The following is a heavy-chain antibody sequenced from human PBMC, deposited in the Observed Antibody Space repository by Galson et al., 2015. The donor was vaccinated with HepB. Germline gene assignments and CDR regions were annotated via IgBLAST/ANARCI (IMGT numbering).Heavy chain of an antibody. CDR3: VFLRGNDLKPLDY. V-gene: IGHV3-48*04. D-gene: IGHD4-23*01. J-gene: IGHJ4*02. Sequence: SCKASRFIFSTYSMNWVRQAPGQGLEWVSYISSSSTTIYYADTVKGRFTISRDNAKNTIYLQMNSLRAEDTDVYYCVFLRGNDLKPLDYWGQGTLVTVSS. CDR2: ISSSSTTI. CDR1: RFIFSTYS.